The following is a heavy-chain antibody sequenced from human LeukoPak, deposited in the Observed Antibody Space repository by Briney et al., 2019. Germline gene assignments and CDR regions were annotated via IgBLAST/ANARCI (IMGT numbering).Heavy chain of an antibody. V-gene: IGHV4-34*01. CDR3: ARVGYSYGYY. J-gene: IGHJ4*02. CDR1: GGSFSGYY. D-gene: IGHD5-18*01. CDR2: INHSGST. Sequence: SETLSPTCAVYGGSFSGYYWSWIRHPPGKGLEWIGEINHSGSTNYNPSLKSRVTISVDTSKNQFSLKLSSVTAADTAVYYCARVGYSYGYYWGQGTLVTVSS.